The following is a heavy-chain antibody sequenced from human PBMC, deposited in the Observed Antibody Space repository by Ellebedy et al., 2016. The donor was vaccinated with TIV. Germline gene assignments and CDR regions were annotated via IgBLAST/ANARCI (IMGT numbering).Heavy chain of an antibody. V-gene: IGHV3-33*01. Sequence: PGGSLRLSCAASGFTFSTYGMHWVRQAPGKGLEWVAFIWYDGGNNYYADSVKGRFTISRDNAKNSLYLHMTSLRAEDTAVYYCARDADDTIRGVSFKFWFDLWGQGALVTVSS. J-gene: IGHJ5*02. CDR1: GFTFSTYG. CDR2: IWYDGGNN. D-gene: IGHD3-10*01. CDR3: ARDADDTIRGVSFKFWFDL.